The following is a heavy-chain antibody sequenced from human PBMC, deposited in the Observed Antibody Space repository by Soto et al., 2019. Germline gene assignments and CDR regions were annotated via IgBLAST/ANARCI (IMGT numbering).Heavy chain of an antibody. CDR2: ISGSGGST. CDR3: AKIGGGLLWLKLDAFDI. J-gene: IGHJ3*02. D-gene: IGHD3-10*01. V-gene: IGHV3-23*01. Sequence: EVQLLESGGGLVQPGGSLRLSCAASGFTFSSYAMSWVRQAPGKGLEWVSAISGSGGSTYYADSVKGRFTISRDNSNNTMHIQMNSPRSQDTAVYYCAKIGGGLLWLKLDAFDIWGQVTTVTVSS. CDR1: GFTFSSYA.